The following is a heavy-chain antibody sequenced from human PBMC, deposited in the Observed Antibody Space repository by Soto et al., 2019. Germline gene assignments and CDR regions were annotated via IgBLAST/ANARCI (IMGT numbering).Heavy chain of an antibody. CDR3: ARERRDFWSGYRRYFDY. V-gene: IGHV3-66*01. CDR1: GFTVSSNY. CDR2: IYSGGST. J-gene: IGHJ4*02. D-gene: IGHD3-3*01. Sequence: PGGSLRLSCAASGFTVSSNYMGWVRQAPGKELEWVSVIYSGGSTYYADSVKGRFTISRDNSKNTLYLQMNSLRAEDTAVYYCARERRDFWSGYRRYFDYWGQGTLVTVSS.